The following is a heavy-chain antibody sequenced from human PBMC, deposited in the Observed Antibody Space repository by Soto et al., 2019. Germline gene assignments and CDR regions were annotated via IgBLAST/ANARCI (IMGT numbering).Heavy chain of an antibody. Sequence: SSETLSLTCTVSGGSISNADYYWSWGRQPPGKGLEWIGYIYCSESSFFNPSLKSRVTMSKDTSKNQFSLRLTSVTAADTAVYYCARAIVVTVGGMDVWGQGTTVPVSS. CDR3: ARAIVVTVGGMDV. V-gene: IGHV4-30-4*01. D-gene: IGHD5-12*01. CDR1: GGSISNADYY. J-gene: IGHJ6*02. CDR2: IYCSESS.